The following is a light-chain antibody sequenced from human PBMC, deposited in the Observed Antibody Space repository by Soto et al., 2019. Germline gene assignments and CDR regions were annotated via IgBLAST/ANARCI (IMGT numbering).Light chain of an antibody. CDR1: HSINKY. CDR3: QQSHSAPFT. V-gene: IGKV1-39*01. CDR2: AAS. Sequence: DIQMTQSPSSLSASIGDRVTITCRASHSINKYLNWYRQKPGEAPKLLIHAASTLQTGIPSRFSGSGSGTDFTLIVNSLQAEDFATYFCQQSHSAPFTFGPWTKVEIK. J-gene: IGKJ3*01.